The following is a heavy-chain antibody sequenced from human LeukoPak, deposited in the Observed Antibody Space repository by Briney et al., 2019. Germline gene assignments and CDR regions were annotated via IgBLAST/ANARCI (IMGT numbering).Heavy chain of an antibody. D-gene: IGHD5-24*01. V-gene: IGHV1-69*05. CDR3: ARGRDGYNSYMFDY. Sequence: ASVKVSCKASGYTFTSYGISWVRQAPGQGLEWMGRIIPIFGTANYAQKFQGRVTITTDESTSTAYMELSSLRSEDTAVYYCARGRDGYNSYMFDYWGQGTLVTVSS. CDR2: IIPIFGTA. CDR1: GYTFTSYG. J-gene: IGHJ4*02.